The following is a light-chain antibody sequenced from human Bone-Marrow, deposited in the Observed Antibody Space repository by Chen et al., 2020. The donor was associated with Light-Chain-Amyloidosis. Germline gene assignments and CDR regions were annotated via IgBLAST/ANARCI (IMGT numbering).Light chain of an antibody. J-gene: IGLJ3*02. Sequence: QSALTQPASVSGSPGQAVTISCTGSNSDVGAHKYVSWYQQSPGKAPKLIIYDVSDRPSGLSYRFSGSKSGKTASLTIYGLQAEDEADYYCGSYTTTNTLVFGGGTKLTVL. CDR2: DVS. V-gene: IGLV2-14*03. CDR1: NSDVGAHKY. CDR3: GSYTTTNTLV.